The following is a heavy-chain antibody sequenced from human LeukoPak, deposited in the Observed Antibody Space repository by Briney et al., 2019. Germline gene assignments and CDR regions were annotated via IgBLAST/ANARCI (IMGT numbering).Heavy chain of an antibody. D-gene: IGHD1-14*01. V-gene: IGHV4-59*08. CDR2: IYYTGST. CDR1: GGSISSHY. CDR3: ATNPPDV. Sequence: IPSETLSLTCTVSGGSISSHYWSWIRQPPGKGLEWIAYIYYTGSTNYKPSLKSRVTISVDTSKNQFSLKLSSVTAADTAVYYCATNPPDVWGKGITVTVSS. J-gene: IGHJ6*04.